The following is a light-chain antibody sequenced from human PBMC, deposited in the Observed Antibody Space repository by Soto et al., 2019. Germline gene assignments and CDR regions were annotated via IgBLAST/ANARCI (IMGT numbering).Light chain of an antibody. CDR1: NLAIKS. V-gene: IGLV3-21*01. J-gene: IGLJ1*01. CDR2: YGS. Sequence: SYELTQPPSVSVAPGQTARITCGGTNLAIKSVHWSQQKPAQAPVLVIYYGSDRPSGIPERFSGSTSGNTATLTISRVEAGDEADYYCQVWDSSSDHYVFGTGTKLTVL. CDR3: QVWDSSSDHYV.